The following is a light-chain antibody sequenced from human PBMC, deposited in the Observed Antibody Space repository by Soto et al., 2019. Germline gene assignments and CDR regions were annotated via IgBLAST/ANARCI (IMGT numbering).Light chain of an antibody. CDR2: KIS. CDR3: VQDKQFPLT. J-gene: IGKJ3*01. Sequence: DIVMTRTPLSLPVTLGQPASISCRSSQGLVYSDGTIYLSWLHQRPGQHPKFLNYKISKRFSGVPDRFRGSGAGTNFTLNISGVEPEDVVVYYCVQDKQFPLTFGHGTRVDIK. CDR1: QGLVYSDGTIY. V-gene: IGKV2-24*01.